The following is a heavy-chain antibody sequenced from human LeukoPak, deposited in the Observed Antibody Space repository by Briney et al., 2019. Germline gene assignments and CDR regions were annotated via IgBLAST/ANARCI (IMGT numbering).Heavy chain of an antibody. CDR3: ARGDGYFSDY. CDR1: GDSINSVRYY. D-gene: IGHD5-24*01. V-gene: IGHV4-31*03. J-gene: IGHJ4*02. Sequence: PSQTLSLTCNVSGDSINSVRYYWSWIRQIPGKGLEWIGYIYYSESTYYNPSLKSRVTISVDTSQNQFSLRLNSVTAADTAVYYCARGDGYFSDYWGQGVLVTVSS. CDR2: IYYSEST.